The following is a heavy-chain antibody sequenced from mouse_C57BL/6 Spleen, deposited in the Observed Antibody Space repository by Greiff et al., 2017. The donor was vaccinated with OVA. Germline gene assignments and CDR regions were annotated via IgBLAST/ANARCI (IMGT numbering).Heavy chain of an antibody. J-gene: IGHJ4*01. V-gene: IGHV1-82*01. D-gene: IGHD1-1*02. Sequence: QVQLQQSGPELVKPGASVKISCKASGYAFSSSWMNWVKQRPGKGLEWIGRIYPGDGDTNYNGKFKGKATLTADKSSSTAYMQLSSLTSEDSAVYFCARAKRPYGPMDDWGQGTSVTVSS. CDR1: GYAFSSSW. CDR2: IYPGDGDT. CDR3: ARAKRPYGPMDD.